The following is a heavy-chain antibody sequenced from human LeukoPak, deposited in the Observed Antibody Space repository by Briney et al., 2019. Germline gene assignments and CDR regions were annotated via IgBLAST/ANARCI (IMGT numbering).Heavy chain of an antibody. CDR2: INPNSGGT. Sequence: ASVTVSCTASGYTFTSYYMHWVRQAPGQGLEWMGRINPNSGGTNYAQKFQGRVTMTRDTSISTAYMELSRLRSDDTAVYYCARDRGYCSGGSCYRSLYWFDPWGQGTLVTVSS. D-gene: IGHD2-15*01. CDR3: ARDRGYCSGGSCYRSLYWFDP. CDR1: GYTFTSYY. V-gene: IGHV1-2*06. J-gene: IGHJ5*02.